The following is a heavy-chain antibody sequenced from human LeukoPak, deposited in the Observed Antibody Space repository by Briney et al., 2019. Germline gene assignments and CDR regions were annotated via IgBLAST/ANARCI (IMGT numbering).Heavy chain of an antibody. D-gene: IGHD1-7*01. CDR1: GFTFSSYG. CDR2: IWYDGNNK. Sequence: GGSLRLSCAASGFTFSSYGMHWVRQAPGKGLEGVAVIWYDGNNKYYADSVKGRFTISRDNSKNTLYLQMNSLRAEDTAVYYCAREGTGTTLAPDAFDIWGQGTMVTVSS. CDR3: AREGTGTTLAPDAFDI. J-gene: IGHJ3*02. V-gene: IGHV3-33*01.